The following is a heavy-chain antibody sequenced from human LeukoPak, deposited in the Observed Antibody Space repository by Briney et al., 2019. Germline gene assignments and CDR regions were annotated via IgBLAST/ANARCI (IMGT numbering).Heavy chain of an antibody. CDR2: ISSSSSYI. V-gene: IGHV3-21*01. CDR3: AREGDPGYFDY. CDR1: GFTFSSYS. D-gene: IGHD3-10*01. J-gene: IGHJ4*02. Sequence: PGGSLRLSCAASGFTFSSYSMNWVRQAPGKGLEWVSSISSSSSYICYADSVKGRFTISRDNAKNSLYLQMNSLRAEDTAVYYCAREGDPGYFDYWGQGALVTVSS.